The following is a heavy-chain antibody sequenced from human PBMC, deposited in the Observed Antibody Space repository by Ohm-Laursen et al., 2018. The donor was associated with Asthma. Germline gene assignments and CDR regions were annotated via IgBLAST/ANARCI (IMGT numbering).Heavy chain of an antibody. V-gene: IGHV4-34*01. Sequence: TLSLTCPVYGGSFSGYYWSWIRQPPGKGLEWIGEINHSGSTNYNPSLKSRVTISVDTSKNQFSLKLSSVTAADTAVYYCARGIGCSGGSCYPFDYWGQGTLVTVSS. J-gene: IGHJ4*02. CDR2: INHSGST. CDR1: GGSFSGYY. D-gene: IGHD2-15*01. CDR3: ARGIGCSGGSCYPFDY.